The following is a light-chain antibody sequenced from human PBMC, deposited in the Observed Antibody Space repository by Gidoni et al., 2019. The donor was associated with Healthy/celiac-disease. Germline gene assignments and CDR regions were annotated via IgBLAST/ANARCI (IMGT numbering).Light chain of an antibody. CDR1: SSDVGGYNY. V-gene: IGLV2-14*03. J-gene: IGLJ2*01. CDR2: DVS. CDR3: SSYTSSSTVV. Sequence: HSALTQPASVSGSPGQSITISSTGTSSDVGGYNYVSWYQQHPGKAPKLMIYDVSNRPSGVSNRFSGSKSGNTASLTNSGLQAEDEADYYCSSYTSSSTVVFGGGTKLTVL.